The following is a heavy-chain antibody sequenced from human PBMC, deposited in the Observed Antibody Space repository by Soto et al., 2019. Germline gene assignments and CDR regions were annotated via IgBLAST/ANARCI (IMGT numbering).Heavy chain of an antibody. CDR1: GFTFSSYA. CDR2: ISYDGSDK. Sequence: QVQLVESGGGVVQPGRSLRLSCAASGFTFSSYAMHWVRQAPGKGLEWVAVISYDGSDKYYADSVKGRFTISRDNSKNTLKLQMNSLRADDTAVYYCVKALGELAPESYDYWGQGTLITVSS. CDR3: VKALGELAPESYDY. V-gene: IGHV3-30*18. D-gene: IGHD3-16*01. J-gene: IGHJ4*02.